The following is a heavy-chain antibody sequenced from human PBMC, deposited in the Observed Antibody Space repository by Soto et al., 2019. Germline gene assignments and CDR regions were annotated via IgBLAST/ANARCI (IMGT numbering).Heavy chain of an antibody. Sequence: PSETLSLTCAVYGGSFSGYYWSWIRQPPGKGLEWIGEINHSGSTNYNPSLKSRVTISVDTSKNQFSLKLSSVTAADTAVYYCARDYYGSGYQDSNYYYGMDVWGQGTTVTVSS. J-gene: IGHJ6*02. CDR1: GGSFSGYY. V-gene: IGHV4-34*01. CDR2: INHSGST. CDR3: ARDYYGSGYQDSNYYYGMDV. D-gene: IGHD3-10*01.